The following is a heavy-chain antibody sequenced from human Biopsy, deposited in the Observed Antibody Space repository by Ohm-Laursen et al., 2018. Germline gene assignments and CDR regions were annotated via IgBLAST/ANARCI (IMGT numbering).Heavy chain of an antibody. CDR3: ARDETGSSVFGPYYYGMDV. V-gene: IGHV1-46*01. D-gene: IGHD3-9*01. J-gene: IGHJ6*02. CDR2: INPTGGTT. Sequence: ASVKVSCKASGGTFSSYAITWVRQAPGQGLEWMGIINPTGGTTSYAEKFQGRVTLTRDTSTGTVYLELNSLIYEDTALYYCARDETGSSVFGPYYYGMDVWGQGTTVTVSS. CDR1: GGTFSSYA.